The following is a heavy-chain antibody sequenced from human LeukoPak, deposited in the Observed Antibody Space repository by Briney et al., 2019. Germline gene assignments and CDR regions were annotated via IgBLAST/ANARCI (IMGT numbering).Heavy chain of an antibody. J-gene: IGHJ4*02. CDR1: GYXFTEHF. V-gene: IGHV1-2*02. D-gene: IGHD1-7*01. CDR3: ARDLRPANL. CDR2: MHPASANT. Sequence: GASVKVSCKASGYXFTEHFIHWVRQAPGQGLQYMGWMHPASANTVYAQMFHGRVTLTRDTPATTTYMELSGLRSDDTAVYYCARDLRPANLWGQGTLVTVSS.